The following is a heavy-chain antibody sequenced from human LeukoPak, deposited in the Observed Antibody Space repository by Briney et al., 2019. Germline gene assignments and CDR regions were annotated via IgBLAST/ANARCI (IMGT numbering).Heavy chain of an antibody. V-gene: IGHV4-59*01. CDR3: ARAVISFGGVIAKGFDC. CDR2: IYYSGST. D-gene: IGHD3-16*02. J-gene: IGHJ4*02. Sequence: AETLSLTGTVSGGSFSTYYWSWIRQPPGKGLEWIGFIYYSGSTDYNPSLKSRVTMSVDTSKNQFSLKLSSVTAADTAVYYCARAVISFGGVIAKGFDCWGQGTLVTISS. CDR1: GGSFSTYY.